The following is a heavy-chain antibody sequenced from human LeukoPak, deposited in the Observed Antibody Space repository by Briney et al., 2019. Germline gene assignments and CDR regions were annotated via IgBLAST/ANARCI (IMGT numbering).Heavy chain of an antibody. Sequence: SETLSLTCTVSGYSISSGYYWGWIRQPPGKGLEWIGSIYHSGSTYYNPSLKSRVTISVDTSKNQFSLKLSAVTAADTAVYYCGRVLKEGGYSGNFDYWGQGTLVTVSS. CDR1: GYSISSGYY. CDR3: GRVLKEGGYSGNFDY. V-gene: IGHV4-38-2*02. CDR2: IYHSGST. D-gene: IGHD5-12*01. J-gene: IGHJ4*02.